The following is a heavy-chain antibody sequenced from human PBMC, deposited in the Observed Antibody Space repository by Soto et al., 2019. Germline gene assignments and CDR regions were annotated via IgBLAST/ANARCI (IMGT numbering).Heavy chain of an antibody. CDR3: AREGSSSWKNYFDY. CDR2: ISYDGSNK. D-gene: IGHD6-13*01. V-gene: IGHV3-30-3*01. J-gene: IGHJ4*02. CDR1: GFTFSSYA. Sequence: PGGSLRLSCAASGFTFSSYAMHWVRQAPGKGLEWVAVISYDGSNKYYADSVKGRFTISRDNSKNTLYLQMNSLRAEDTAVYYCAREGSSSWKNYFDYWGQGTLVTVSS.